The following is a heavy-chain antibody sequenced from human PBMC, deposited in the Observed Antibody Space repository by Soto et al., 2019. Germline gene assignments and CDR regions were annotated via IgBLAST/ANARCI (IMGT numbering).Heavy chain of an antibody. CDR2: IYYSGST. D-gene: IGHD6-13*01. CDR3: ASSSWYRGSWFDP. Sequence: ASETLSLTCTVSGGSISSGGYYWSWIRQHPGKGLEWIGYIYYSGSTYYNPSLKSRVTISVDTSKNQFSLKLSSVTAADTAVYYCASSSWYRGSWFDPWGQGTLVTVSS. CDR1: GGSISSGGYY. V-gene: IGHV4-31*03. J-gene: IGHJ5*02.